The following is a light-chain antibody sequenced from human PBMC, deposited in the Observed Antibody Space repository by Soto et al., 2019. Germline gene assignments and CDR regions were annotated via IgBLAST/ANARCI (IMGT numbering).Light chain of an antibody. CDR3: HQYDSSPLT. CDR1: QSVSGSY. Sequence: EIVLTQSPGTLSLYPGERATLSCRASQSVSGSYLAWYQQKPGQAPRLLIYGASSRATGIPDRFSGSGSGTDFTLTISRLEPEDFAVYYCHQYDSSPLTFGGGTKVEIK. CDR2: GAS. V-gene: IGKV3-20*01. J-gene: IGKJ4*01.